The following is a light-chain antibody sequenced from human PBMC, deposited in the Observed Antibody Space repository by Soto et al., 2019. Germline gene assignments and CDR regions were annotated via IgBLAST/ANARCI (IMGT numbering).Light chain of an antibody. CDR1: HSVCYRY. J-gene: IGKJ4*01. CDR3: QQYGTSVPLT. CDR2: GAS. V-gene: IGKV3-20*01. Sequence: ELVLTQSPGTLSLSPGERATLSCRASHSVCYRYFAGYPPQRGQAPRLLFCGASTRASGIPDRFSGSGSATDFTLTISRLEPEDFAVYYCQQYGTSVPLTFGGWTKVDIK.